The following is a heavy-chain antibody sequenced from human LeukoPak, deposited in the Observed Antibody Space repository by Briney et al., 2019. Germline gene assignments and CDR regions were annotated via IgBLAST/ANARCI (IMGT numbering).Heavy chain of an antibody. Sequence: PSETLSLTCTVSGGSISSSSYYWGWIRQPPGKGLEWIGSIYYSGSTNYNPSLKSRVTISVDTSKNQFSLKLSSVTAADTAVYYCARGGYEAPGNDYWGQGTLVTVSS. CDR3: ARGGYEAPGNDY. CDR2: IYYSGST. D-gene: IGHD6-25*01. V-gene: IGHV4-39*07. CDR1: GGSISSSSYY. J-gene: IGHJ4*02.